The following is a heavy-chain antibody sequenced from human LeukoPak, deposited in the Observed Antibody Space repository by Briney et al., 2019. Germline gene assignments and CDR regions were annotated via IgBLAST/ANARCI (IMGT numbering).Heavy chain of an antibody. D-gene: IGHD1-26*01. CDR3: VKDSPPRYSGSPPAY. Sequence: GGSLRLSCAASGFTFSSYWMSWVRQAPGKGLEWVANIKQDGSQKYYVDSVKGRFSISRDNAKNSLYLQMNSLRADDTAVYYCVKDSPPRYSGSPPAYWGQGTLVTVSS. V-gene: IGHV3-7*03. CDR1: GFTFSSYW. J-gene: IGHJ4*02. CDR2: IKQDGSQK.